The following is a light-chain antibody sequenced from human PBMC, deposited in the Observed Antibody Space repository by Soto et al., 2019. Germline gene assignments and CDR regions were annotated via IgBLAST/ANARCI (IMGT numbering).Light chain of an antibody. CDR2: GAS. V-gene: IGKV3-20*01. CDR3: QQYHSAPDT. CDR1: QSLRRSN. Sequence: EIELTQSPATLSLSPGERATLSCMASQSLRRSNLAWYQQKPGQAPRLLIYGASSRATGIPDRFSGSGSGTDFTLTISRLEPEDFAVYYCQQYHSAPDTFGQGTRLEIK. J-gene: IGKJ5*01.